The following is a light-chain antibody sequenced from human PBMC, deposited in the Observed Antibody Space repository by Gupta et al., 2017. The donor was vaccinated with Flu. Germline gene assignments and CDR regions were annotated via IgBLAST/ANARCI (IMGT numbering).Light chain of an antibody. Sequence: PSSVSASVGDRVTITCRASQGINNWLAWYQQKPGKAPKLLIYAASTVQSGVPSRFSGSGSGTXFTLTIXSLQPEDFAIYCCQEANSFPGTFGXGTKVEIK. CDR2: AAS. J-gene: IGKJ1*01. V-gene: IGKV1-12*01. CDR3: QEANSFPGT. CDR1: QGINNW.